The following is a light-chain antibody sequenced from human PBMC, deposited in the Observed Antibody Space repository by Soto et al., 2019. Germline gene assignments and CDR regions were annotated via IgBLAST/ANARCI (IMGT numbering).Light chain of an antibody. CDR1: SSDVGLYNY. Sequence: QSVLNQPASVSGSPGQSIAISCTGTSSDVGLYNYVSWYQQHPDKVPKLIIYDVTNRPSGVSDRFSGSKSGNTASLTISGLQADDEADYYCSSFTTSSTYVFGTGTKVTVL. J-gene: IGLJ1*01. CDR3: SSFTTSSTYV. V-gene: IGLV2-14*01. CDR2: DVT.